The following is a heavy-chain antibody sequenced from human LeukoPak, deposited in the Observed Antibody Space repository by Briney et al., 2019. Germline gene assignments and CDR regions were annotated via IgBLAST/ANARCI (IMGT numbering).Heavy chain of an antibody. CDR3: ATTSRDFLSGFDY. V-gene: IGHV3-23*01. CDR2: ISGSGGST. J-gene: IGHJ4*02. CDR1: GFTFSSYA. D-gene: IGHD3-3*01. Sequence: GGSLRLSCAASGFTFSSYAMSWVRQAPGKGLEWVSAISGSGGSTYYADSVKGRFTISRDNSKNTLYLQMNSLRAEDTAVYYCATTSRDFLSGFDYWGQGTLVTVSS.